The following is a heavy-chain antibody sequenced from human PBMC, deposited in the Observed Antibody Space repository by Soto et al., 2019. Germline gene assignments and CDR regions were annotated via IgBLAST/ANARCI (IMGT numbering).Heavy chain of an antibody. Sequence: QVQLQESGPGLVKPSETLSLTCTVSGGSITDHYWYWIRQPQRKGLELIGYIYYSGSTNYNPSLKTRVTISVDASKNQFSVKVLSVSAADAAVYYCARAIGGYPFDYWGQGTLVTVSS. CDR1: GGSITDHY. J-gene: IGHJ4*02. D-gene: IGHD3-22*01. CDR3: ARAIGGYPFDY. V-gene: IGHV4-59*11. CDR2: IYYSGST.